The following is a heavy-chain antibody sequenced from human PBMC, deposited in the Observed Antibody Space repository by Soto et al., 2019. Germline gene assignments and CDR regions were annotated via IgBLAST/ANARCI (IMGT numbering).Heavy chain of an antibody. V-gene: IGHV1-69*13. CDR2: IIPIFGTA. CDR3: ARDPLEQQLGPYYYYGMDV. Sequence: SVKVSCKASGGTFSSYAISWVRQAPGQGLEWMGGIIPIFGTANYAQKFQGRVTITADESTSTAYMELSSLRSEDTAVYYCARDPLEQQLGPYYYYGMDVWGQGTTVTVSS. D-gene: IGHD6-13*01. J-gene: IGHJ6*02. CDR1: GGTFSSYA.